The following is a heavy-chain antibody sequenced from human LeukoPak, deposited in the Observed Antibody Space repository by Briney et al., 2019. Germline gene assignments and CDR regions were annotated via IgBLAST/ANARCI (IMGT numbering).Heavy chain of an antibody. Sequence: GGSLRLSCAASGFTFSSYNMNWVRQAPEKGLEWISSISGSSAYIYYADSVKGRFTISRDNAKNSLYLQMNSLRAEDTAVYYCARAYYDILTGYYRDNWFDPWGQGTLVTVSS. CDR2: ISGSSAYI. CDR3: ARAYYDILTGYYRDNWFDP. D-gene: IGHD3-9*01. V-gene: IGHV3-21*01. CDR1: GFTFSSYN. J-gene: IGHJ5*02.